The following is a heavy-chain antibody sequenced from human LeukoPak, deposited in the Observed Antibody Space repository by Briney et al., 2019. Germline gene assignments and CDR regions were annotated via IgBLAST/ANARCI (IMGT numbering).Heavy chain of an antibody. V-gene: IGHV1-69*13. CDR3: ARGLLEMATMLSYFDY. Sequence: SVQVSCKASGGTFRRYAISWVRQAPGPALEWIEGIIPIFGTANYAQKFQGRVTITADESTSTAYMELSSLRSEDTAVYYCARGLLEMATMLSYFDYWGQGTLVTVSS. CDR2: IIPIFGTA. D-gene: IGHD5-24*01. CDR1: GGTFRRYA. J-gene: IGHJ4*02.